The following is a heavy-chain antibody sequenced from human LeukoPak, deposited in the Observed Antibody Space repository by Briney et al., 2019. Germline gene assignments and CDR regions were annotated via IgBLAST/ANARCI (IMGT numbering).Heavy chain of an antibody. CDR2: IIGDGSGT. Sequence: GGSLRLSCAASGFPFSSYWMHWVRQGPGRGLVWVSRIIGDGSGTNYADSVKGRFTISRDNAKNTLYLQMNSLRAEDTAVYYCARGRSTNFLDVWGQGTTVTVSS. CDR3: ARGRSTNFLDV. CDR1: GFPFSSYW. D-gene: IGHD2-2*01. J-gene: IGHJ6*02. V-gene: IGHV3-74*01.